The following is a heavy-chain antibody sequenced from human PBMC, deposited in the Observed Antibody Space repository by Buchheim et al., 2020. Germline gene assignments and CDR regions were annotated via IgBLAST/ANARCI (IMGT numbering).Heavy chain of an antibody. CDR1: GFTFNIFG. Sequence: QVQLVESGGGVVQPGRSLRLSCAASGFTFNIFGMHWVRQAPGKGLEWVAFIRFDETKTYYADSVKGRFTISRDNSKNTLYLEMNSLRAEDTAVYYCAKDLSQRIYYYYCGMDVWGQGTT. J-gene: IGHJ6*02. D-gene: IGHD2/OR15-2a*01. V-gene: IGHV3-30*02. CDR3: AKDLSQRIYYYYCGMDV. CDR2: IRFDETKT.